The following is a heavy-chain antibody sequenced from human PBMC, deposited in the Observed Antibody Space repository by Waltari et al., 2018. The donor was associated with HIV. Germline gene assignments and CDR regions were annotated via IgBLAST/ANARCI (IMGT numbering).Heavy chain of an antibody. J-gene: IGHJ3*02. CDR3: AREGGAGDPRGAFDI. V-gene: IGHV3-30*01. Sequence: QVQLVESGGGVVQPGRSLRLSCAASGFTFSSSAMHWVRQAPVKGLEWVAVISYDGSNKYYADSVKGRFTISRDNSKNTLYLQMNSLRAEDTAVYYCAREGGAGDPRGAFDIWGQGTMVTVSS. CDR1: GFTFSSSA. CDR2: ISYDGSNK. D-gene: IGHD7-27*01.